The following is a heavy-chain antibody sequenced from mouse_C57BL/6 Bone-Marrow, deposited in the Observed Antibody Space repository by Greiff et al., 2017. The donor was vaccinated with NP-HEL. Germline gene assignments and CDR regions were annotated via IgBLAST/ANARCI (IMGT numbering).Heavy chain of an antibody. J-gene: IGHJ3*01. V-gene: IGHV5-15*01. CDR2: ISNLAYSI. Sequence: EVQRVESGGGLVQPGGSLKLSCAASGFTFSDYGMAWVRQAPRKGPEWVAFISNLAYSIYYADTVTGRFTISRETAKNTLYLEMSSLRSEDTAMYYCARYRSYGYGGFAYWGQGTLVTVSA. CDR1: GFTFSDYG. D-gene: IGHD2-2*01. CDR3: ARYRSYGYGGFAY.